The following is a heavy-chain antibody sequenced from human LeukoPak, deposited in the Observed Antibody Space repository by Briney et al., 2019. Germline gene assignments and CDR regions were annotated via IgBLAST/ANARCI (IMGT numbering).Heavy chain of an antibody. D-gene: IGHD1-14*01. CDR3: ARATAENDY. CDR1: GYTFTVYY. V-gene: IGHV1-2*02. Sequence: ASVRVSCKASGYTFTVYYMHWVRLAPGQGLEWMGWINPKSGGTNYLQKFQGRVTMTRDTSISTAYMELSRLGSDDTAVYYCARATAENDYWGQGTLVTVSS. J-gene: IGHJ4*02. CDR2: INPKSGGT.